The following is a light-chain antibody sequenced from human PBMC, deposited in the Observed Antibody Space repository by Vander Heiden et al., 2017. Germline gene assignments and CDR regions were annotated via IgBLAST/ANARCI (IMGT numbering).Light chain of an antibody. J-gene: IGKJ2*01. Sequence: MQVTQYPSTMSASAGDRVTITCRASQRISIWLASYQQKSGQAPNLLIYKASNLETGVPSRFSGSGSGTDFSLTISSLQPEDVATYYCQHYNNFPYTFGQGTKLEIK. CDR1: QRISIW. CDR2: KAS. V-gene: IGKV1-5*03. CDR3: QHYNNFPYT.